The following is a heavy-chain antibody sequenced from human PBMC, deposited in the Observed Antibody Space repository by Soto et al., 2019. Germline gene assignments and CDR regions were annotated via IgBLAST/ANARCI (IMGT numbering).Heavy chain of an antibody. CDR1: GGSFSGYY. V-gene: IGHV4-34*01. CDR2: INHSGST. J-gene: IGHJ5*02. D-gene: IGHD2-2*01. CDR3: ARAHQNDIVVVPAAIVGWFDP. Sequence: QVQLQQWGAGLLKPSETLSLTCAVYGGSFSGYYWSWIRQPPGKGLEWIGEINHSGSTNYNPSLKSSVTISVDTSKNQFSLKLSSVTAADTAVYYCARAHQNDIVVVPAAIVGWFDPWGQGTLVTVSS.